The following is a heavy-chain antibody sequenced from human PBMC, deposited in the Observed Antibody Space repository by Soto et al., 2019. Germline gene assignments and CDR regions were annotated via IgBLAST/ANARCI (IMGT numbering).Heavy chain of an antibody. V-gene: IGHV3-7*03. CDR3: TSARSSVGAPGGFIEF. CDR2: INRDGSVR. J-gene: IGHJ4*02. D-gene: IGHD1-26*01. CDR1: GFIFSSYW. Sequence: EVQVVESGGGLVQPGGSLRLSCAPSGFIFSSYWMSWVRQPPGKGLEWVANINRDGSVRNYVDSVKGRFTISRDNAKNSAYLQMDSLRADDTAVYYCTSARSSVGAPGGFIEFWGQGTLVTVSS.